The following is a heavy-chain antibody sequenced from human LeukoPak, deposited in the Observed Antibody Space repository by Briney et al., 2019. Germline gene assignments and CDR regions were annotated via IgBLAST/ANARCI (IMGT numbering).Heavy chain of an antibody. D-gene: IGHD6-13*01. Sequence: PSETLSLTCTVSGGAISSYYWSWIRQPPGKGLEWIGYIYHSGSTNCNPSLQSRVAISVDSSKNQFSLNVRSVTAADTAVYYCAREAAPGTGGFDYWGPGTLVTVSS. CDR1: GGAISSYY. J-gene: IGHJ4*02. CDR2: IYHSGST. CDR3: AREAAPGTGGFDY. V-gene: IGHV4-59*01.